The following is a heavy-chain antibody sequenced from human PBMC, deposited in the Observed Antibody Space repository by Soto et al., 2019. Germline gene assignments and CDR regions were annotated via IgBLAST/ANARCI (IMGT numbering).Heavy chain of an antibody. J-gene: IGHJ4*02. CDR3: ARESYCSRTSCYAFDY. V-gene: IGHV1-2*04. CDR1: GYTFTGYY. CDR2: INPNSGGT. Sequence: QVQLVQSGAEVKKPGASVKVSCKASGYTFTGYYMHWVRQAPGQGLEWMGWINPNSGGTNYAQKFQGWVTMTRDTSISTAYMELSRLRSDDTAVYYCARESYCSRTSCYAFDYWGQGTLVTVSS. D-gene: IGHD2-2*01.